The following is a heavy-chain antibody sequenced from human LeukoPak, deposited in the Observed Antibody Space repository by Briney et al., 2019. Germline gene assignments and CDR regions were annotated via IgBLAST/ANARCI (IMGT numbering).Heavy chain of an antibody. V-gene: IGHV5-51*01. J-gene: IGHJ4*02. CDR2: IYPGDSDT. Sequence: GESLKISCQGSGYSFTSYWIGWVRPVPGKGLEWMGIIYPGDSDTRYSPSFQGQVTISADKSISTAYLQWSSLKASDTAMYYCARLDCTNGVCYGGYWGQGTLVTVSS. CDR1: GYSFTSYW. CDR3: ARLDCTNGVCYGGY. D-gene: IGHD2-8*01.